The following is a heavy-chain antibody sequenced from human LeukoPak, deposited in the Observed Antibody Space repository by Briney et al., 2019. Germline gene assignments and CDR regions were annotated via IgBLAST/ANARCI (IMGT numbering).Heavy chain of an antibody. CDR1: GGTFSSYA. CDR2: IIPSFGTA. CDR3: ARGVSGYQGYYNMDV. Sequence: SVKVSCKASGGTFSSYAINWVRQAPGQGLEWVGMIIPSFGTANYAQKFQGRVTITTDESTSTDYMELSSLRSEDTAAYYCARGVSGYQGYYNMDVWDKGTTVTVSS. V-gene: IGHV1-69*05. J-gene: IGHJ6*03. D-gene: IGHD3-22*01.